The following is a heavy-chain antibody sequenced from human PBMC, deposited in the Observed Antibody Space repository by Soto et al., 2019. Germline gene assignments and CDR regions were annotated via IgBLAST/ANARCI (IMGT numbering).Heavy chain of an antibody. CDR3: AKDLQFSGWLSAQTFDY. J-gene: IGHJ4*02. V-gene: IGHV3-23*01. D-gene: IGHD6-19*01. Sequence: GGSLRPSCAVSGXTCSSHAMRWVRQAPGKGLECVSSVTGSGDSTYYADSVKGRFTISRDKSKSTLYLQMNSLRAEDTAVYYCAKDLQFSGWLSAQTFDYWGQGTQVTVSS. CDR1: GXTCSSHA. CDR2: VTGSGDST.